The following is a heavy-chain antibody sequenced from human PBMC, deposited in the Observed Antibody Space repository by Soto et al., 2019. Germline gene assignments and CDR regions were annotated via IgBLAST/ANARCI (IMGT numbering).Heavy chain of an antibody. CDR3: ATLPTLTGSDAFDI. CDR2: ISYDGSNK. J-gene: IGHJ3*02. Sequence: QVQLVESGGGVVQPGRSLRLSCVASGFTFSSYAMHWVRQAPGKGLEWVAVISYDGSNKYYADSVKGRFTISRDNSKNTLYLQMNSLRAEDTAVYYCATLPTLTGSDAFDIWGQGTIVTVSS. CDR1: GFTFSSYA. V-gene: IGHV3-30-3*01. D-gene: IGHD1-26*01.